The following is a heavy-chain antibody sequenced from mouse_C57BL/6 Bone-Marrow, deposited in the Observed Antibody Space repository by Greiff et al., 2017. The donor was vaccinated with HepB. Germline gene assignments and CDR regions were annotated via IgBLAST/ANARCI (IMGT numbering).Heavy chain of an antibody. CDR1: GFTFSSYG. D-gene: IGHD1-1*01. J-gene: IGHJ2*01. Sequence: VQLVESGGDLVKPGGSLKLSCAASGFTFSSYGMSWVRQTPDKRLEWVATISSGGSYTYYPDSVKGRFTISRDNAKNTLYLQMSSLKSEDTAMYYCASITTEFDYWGQGTTLTVSS. V-gene: IGHV5-6*01. CDR3: ASITTEFDY. CDR2: ISSGGSYT.